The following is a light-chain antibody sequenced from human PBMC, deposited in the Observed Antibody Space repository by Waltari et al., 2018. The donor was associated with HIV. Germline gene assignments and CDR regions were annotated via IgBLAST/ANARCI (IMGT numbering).Light chain of an antibody. J-gene: IGLJ1*01. Sequence: QSVLTQPPSASGTPGQWVTISCSGSTSNIGSNTVNWYQQLPQTAPTLLMLVNDRRPSGVPDRFSASKSGHSASLAISGLQSEDEADYYSAAWEGSLNGYVYGTGTKVTVL. V-gene: IGLV1-44*01. CDR2: VND. CDR3: AAWEGSLNGYV. CDR1: TSNIGSNT.